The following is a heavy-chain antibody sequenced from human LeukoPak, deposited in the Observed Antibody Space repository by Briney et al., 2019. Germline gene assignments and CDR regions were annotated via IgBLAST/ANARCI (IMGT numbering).Heavy chain of an antibody. J-gene: IGHJ4*02. CDR1: GFTFSGSS. D-gene: IGHD6-19*01. CDR2: IRSKAHSYAT. V-gene: IGHV3-73*01. CDR3: TSRGWP. Sequence: GGSLRLSCAASGFTFSGSSMQWVRQAPGKGLEWVGRIRSKAHSYATAYAASVKGRFTISRDDSENTAYLQMNSLKTEDTAVYYCTSRGWPWGQGTLVTVSS.